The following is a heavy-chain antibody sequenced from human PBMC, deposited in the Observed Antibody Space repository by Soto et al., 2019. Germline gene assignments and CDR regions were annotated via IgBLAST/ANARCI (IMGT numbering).Heavy chain of an antibody. Sequence: QVQLVQSGAEVKKPGDSVKVSCKASGYTFADYYMHWVRQAPGQGLEWMGWINPHSGGTNYAQKFQGRVTMTRETSISTAYMELSRLRSDDTAVYYCARDFDSSRGYYSRGVVDYWGQGTLVTVSS. J-gene: IGHJ4*02. CDR1: GYTFADYY. CDR3: ARDFDSSRGYYSRGVVDY. V-gene: IGHV1-2*02. D-gene: IGHD3-22*01. CDR2: INPHSGGT.